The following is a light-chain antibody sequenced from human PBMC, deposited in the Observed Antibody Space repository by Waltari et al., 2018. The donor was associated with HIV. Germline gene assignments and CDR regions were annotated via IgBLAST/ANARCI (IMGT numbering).Light chain of an antibody. CDR3: QEYYKTPYT. Sequence: DIVMTQSPDSLTVSLGEWATINYKSSQSVLYSSSNKNSLAWYQQKPGQPPKLLICWASTREPGVPDRFSGGGSETVSTLTSSSLQAEDVAVYYCQEYYKTPYTFGQGTKVEIK. V-gene: IGKV4-1*01. CDR1: QSVLYSSSNKNS. CDR2: WAS. J-gene: IGKJ2*01.